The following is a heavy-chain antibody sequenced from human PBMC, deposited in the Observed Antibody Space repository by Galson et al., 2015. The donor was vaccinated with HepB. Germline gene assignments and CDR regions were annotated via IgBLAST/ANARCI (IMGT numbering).Heavy chain of an antibody. CDR3: ARGGGRLAAAGGY. D-gene: IGHD6-13*01. J-gene: IGHJ4*02. CDR2: ISSSSSYI. Sequence: SLRLSCAASGFTFSSYSMNWVRQAPGKGLEWVSSISSSSSYIYYADSVKGRFTISRDNAKNSLYLQMNSLRAEDTAVYYCARGGGRLAAAGGYWGQGTLVTVSS. CDR1: GFTFSSYS. V-gene: IGHV3-21*01.